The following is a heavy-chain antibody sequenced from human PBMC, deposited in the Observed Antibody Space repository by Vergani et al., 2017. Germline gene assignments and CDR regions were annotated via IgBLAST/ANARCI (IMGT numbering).Heavy chain of an antibody. Sequence: QVQLVQSGAEVKKPGASVKVSCKASGNTFTGYYMHWVRQAPGQGLEWMGGIIPIFGTANYAQKFQGRVTITADESTSTAYMELSSLRSEDTAVYYCARGGYSSSWTFDYWGQGTLVTVSS. CDR3: ARGGYSSSWTFDY. CDR1: GNTFTGYY. J-gene: IGHJ4*02. CDR2: IIPIFGTA. D-gene: IGHD6-13*01. V-gene: IGHV1-69*01.